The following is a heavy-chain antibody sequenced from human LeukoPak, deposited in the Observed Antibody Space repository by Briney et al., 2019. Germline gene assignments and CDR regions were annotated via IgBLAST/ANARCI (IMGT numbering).Heavy chain of an antibody. D-gene: IGHD6-19*01. Sequence: PGGSLRLSRAASGFTFSSYGMHWVRQAPGKGLEWVAFIRYDGSNKYYADSVKGRFTISRDNSKNTLYLQMNSLRAEDTAVYYCAKDTWDYSSGRSSQHWGQGTLVTVSS. CDR3: AKDTWDYSSGRSSQH. CDR1: GFTFSSYG. J-gene: IGHJ1*01. CDR2: IRYDGSNK. V-gene: IGHV3-30*02.